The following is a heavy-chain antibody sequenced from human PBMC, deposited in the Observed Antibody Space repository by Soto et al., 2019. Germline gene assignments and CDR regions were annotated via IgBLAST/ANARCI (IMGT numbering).Heavy chain of an antibody. J-gene: IGHJ4*02. CDR1: GASVSSSY. D-gene: IGHD3-16*01. CDR2: IYDIGTT. CDR3: ARKSGMITFGGRSRYFDY. V-gene: IGHV4-59*02. Sequence: SETLSLTCTVSGASVSSSYWTWIRQPPGKGLEWIAYIYDIGTTIYNPSLKSRVTISIDTSKNQFSLKLSSVTAADTAVYYCARKSGMITFGGRSRYFDYWGQGTLVTVSS.